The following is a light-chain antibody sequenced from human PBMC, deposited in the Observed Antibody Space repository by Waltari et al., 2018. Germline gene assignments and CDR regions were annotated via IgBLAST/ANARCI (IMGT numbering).Light chain of an antibody. J-gene: IGKJ4*01. V-gene: IGKV3-20*01. CDR1: QSVSSTY. CDR2: GSS. Sequence: EIVLTQSPGTLSLSPGERATLSCRTSQSVSSTYIAWYQQEPGQTPRLLIYGSSNRATGIPDRFSGSGSGTDFTLTISRLEPEDSAVYYCQQYGSSPLTFGGGTKVEIK. CDR3: QQYGSSPLT.